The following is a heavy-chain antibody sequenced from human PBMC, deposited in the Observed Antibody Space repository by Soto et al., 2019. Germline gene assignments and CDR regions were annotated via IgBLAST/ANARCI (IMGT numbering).Heavy chain of an antibody. D-gene: IGHD3-9*01. Sequence: EVQLLESGGGLVQPGGSLRLSCAASGFTFSSYAMSWVRQAPGKGLEWVSAISGSGGSTYYADSVQGRFTIARDNSKNTLYLQMNSLRAEDTAVYYCAKRGLGDFDGYYFDYWGQGTLVTVSS. V-gene: IGHV3-23*01. CDR2: ISGSGGST. J-gene: IGHJ4*02. CDR3: AKRGLGDFDGYYFDY. CDR1: GFTFSSYA.